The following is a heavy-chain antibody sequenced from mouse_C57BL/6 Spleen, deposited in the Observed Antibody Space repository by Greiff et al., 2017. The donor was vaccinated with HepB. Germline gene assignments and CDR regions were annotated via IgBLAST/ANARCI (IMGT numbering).Heavy chain of an antibody. V-gene: IGHV5-17*01. CDR1: GFTFSDYG. CDR2: ISSGSSTI. D-gene: IGHD2-5*01. J-gene: IGHJ4*01. Sequence: DVHLVESGGGLVKPGGSLKLSCAASGFTFSDYGMHWVRQAPEKGLEWVAYISSGSSTIYYADTVKGRFTISRDNAKNTLFLQMTSLRSEDTAMYYCARRKNSNYAMDYWGQGTSVTVSS. CDR3: ARRKNSNYAMDY.